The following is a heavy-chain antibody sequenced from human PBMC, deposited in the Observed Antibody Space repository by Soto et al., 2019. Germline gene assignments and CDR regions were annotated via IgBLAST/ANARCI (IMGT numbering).Heavy chain of an antibody. V-gene: IGHV3-23*01. CDR1: GFTFSSYA. D-gene: IGHD3-10*01. J-gene: IGHJ3*02. CDR2: ISGSGVSA. Sequence: EVQLLESGGGLVQPGGSLRLSCAASGFTFSSYAMSWVRQAPGKGLEWVSGISGSGVSAAYADYVKGRFTISRDNSKNTVYLQMNSLRAEDTAVYYCARGDRGFNDAFDIWGQGTVVTVSS. CDR3: ARGDRGFNDAFDI.